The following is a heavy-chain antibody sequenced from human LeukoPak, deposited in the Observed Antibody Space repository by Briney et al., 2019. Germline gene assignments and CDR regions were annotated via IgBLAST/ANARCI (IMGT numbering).Heavy chain of an antibody. D-gene: IGHD3-10*01. CDR2: ISGSGGST. V-gene: IGHV3-23*01. CDR1: GFTSSSYA. CDR3: AKSGGLSGSGRLGMDV. Sequence: GGSLRLSCAASGFTSSSYAMSWVRQAPGKGLEWVSAISGSGGSTYYEDSVKGRFTISRDNSITTLYLQMSSLRAEDAAVYYCAKSGGLSGSGRLGMDVWGQGTTVTVSS. J-gene: IGHJ6*02.